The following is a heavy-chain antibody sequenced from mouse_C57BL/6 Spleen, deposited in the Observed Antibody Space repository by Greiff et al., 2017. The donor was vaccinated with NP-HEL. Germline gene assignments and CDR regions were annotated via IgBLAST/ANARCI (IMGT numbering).Heavy chain of an antibody. J-gene: IGHJ2*01. Sequence: VQLQQSGAELVRPGASVKLSCKASGYTFTDYYINWVKQRPGQGLEWIARIYPGSGNTYYNEKFKGKATLTAEKSSSTAYMQLSSLTSEDSAVYFCARSLWGYYFDYWGQGTTLTVSS. D-gene: IGHD1-1*02. V-gene: IGHV1-76*01. CDR2: IYPGSGNT. CDR1: GYTFTDYY. CDR3: ARSLWGYYFDY.